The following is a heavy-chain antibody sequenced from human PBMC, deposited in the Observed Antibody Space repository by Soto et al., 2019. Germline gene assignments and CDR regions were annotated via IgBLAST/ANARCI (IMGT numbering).Heavy chain of an antibody. CDR3: ARLYDSSGYFAATTNWFDP. V-gene: IGHV4-30-4*08. J-gene: IGHJ5*02. CDR2: IYYSGST. D-gene: IGHD3-22*01. CDR1: GGSISSGGYY. Sequence: SETLSLTCTVSGGSISSGGYYWSWIRQHPGKGLEWIGYIYYSGSTYYNPSLKSRVTISVDTSKNQFSLKLSSVTAADTAVYYCARLYDSSGYFAATTNWFDPWGQGTLVTVSS.